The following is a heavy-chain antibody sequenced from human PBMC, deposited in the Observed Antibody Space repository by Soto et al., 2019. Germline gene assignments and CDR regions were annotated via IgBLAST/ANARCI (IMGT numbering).Heavy chain of an antibody. CDR1: GDTISTGGYT. Sequence: PSETLSLTCDVSGDTISTGGYTWAWIRQPPGKGLEWIGYIYYSGSTNYNPSLKSRVTISVDTSKNQFSLKLSSVTAADTAVYYCARDFRLAAAGTSAYWFDPWGQGTLVTVSS. CDR3: ARDFRLAAAGTSAYWFDP. CDR2: IYYSGST. V-gene: IGHV4-61*08. D-gene: IGHD6-13*01. J-gene: IGHJ5*02.